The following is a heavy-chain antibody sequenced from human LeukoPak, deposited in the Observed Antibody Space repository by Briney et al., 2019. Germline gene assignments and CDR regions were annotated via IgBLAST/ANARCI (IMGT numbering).Heavy chain of an antibody. D-gene: IGHD5-12*01. CDR3: ARESHSGYGDWFDP. CDR2: INQDGSEM. CDR1: EFTFSTYW. V-gene: IGHV3-7*01. J-gene: IGHJ5*02. Sequence: GGSLRLSCVASEFTFSTYWMSWVRQAPGKGLEWVANINQDGSEMYYVDSVRDRFTISRDNAKNSLYLHMNSLRAEDTAVYYCARESHSGYGDWFDPWGQGTLVTVSS.